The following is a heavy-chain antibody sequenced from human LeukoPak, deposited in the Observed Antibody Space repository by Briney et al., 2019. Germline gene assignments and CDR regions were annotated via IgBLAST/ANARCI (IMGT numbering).Heavy chain of an antibody. CDR2: IYPDGSDK. CDR1: GITFSAYG. J-gene: IGHJ4*02. CDR3: AKDRSRSWALDF. D-gene: IGHD6-13*01. Sequence: GGSLRLSCAASGITFSAYGMHWVRQAPGKGLEWVAVIYPDGSDKHYADSVKGRFIISRENSEHRLDLQMNSMRAEDTGVYYCAKDRSRSWALDFWGQGTLVTVSS. V-gene: IGHV3-30*13.